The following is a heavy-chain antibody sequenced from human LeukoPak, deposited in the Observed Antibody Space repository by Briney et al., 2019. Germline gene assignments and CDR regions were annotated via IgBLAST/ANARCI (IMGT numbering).Heavy chain of an antibody. Sequence: ASVKVSCKASGYTFTSYDINWVRQATGQGLEWMGWMNPNSGNTGYAQKFQGRVTMTRNTSISTAYMELSSLRSEDTAVYYCARAVVLRFLEWLSGGAFDIWGQGTIVTVSS. CDR2: MNPNSGNT. V-gene: IGHV1-8*01. CDR3: ARAVVLRFLEWLSGGAFDI. J-gene: IGHJ3*02. CDR1: GYTFTSYD. D-gene: IGHD3-3*01.